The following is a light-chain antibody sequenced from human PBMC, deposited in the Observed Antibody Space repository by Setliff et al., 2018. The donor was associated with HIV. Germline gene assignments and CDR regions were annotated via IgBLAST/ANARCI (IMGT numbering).Light chain of an antibody. CDR1: SSNIGSNT. V-gene: IGLV1-44*01. CDR2: KNN. J-gene: IGLJ1*01. CDR3: AAWDDSLSVFV. Sequence: QSVLTKPPPASGTPGQRVTISCSGSSSNIGSNTVNWYQQVPGTAPKLLIYKNNQRPSGVPDRFSGSKSGTSASLAISGLQSEDEADYYCAAWDDSLSVFVFGTGTKVTVL.